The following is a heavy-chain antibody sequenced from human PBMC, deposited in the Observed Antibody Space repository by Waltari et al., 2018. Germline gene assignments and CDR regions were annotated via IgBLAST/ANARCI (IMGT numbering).Heavy chain of an antibody. CDR3: TTRLAYCGGDCYPPIKDV. CDR2: IKSKTDRGTT. D-gene: IGHD2-21*02. CDR1: GFTFSNAW. Sequence: EVQLVESGGGLVKPGGSLRLSCAASGFTFSNAWMSWVRQAPGKGLEWVGRIKSKTDRGTTNSAAPVKGRFTISRDDSKNTLYLQINSLKTVGTAVYYCTTRLAYCGGDCYPPIKDVWGQGTTVTVSS. V-gene: IGHV3-15*01. J-gene: IGHJ6*02.